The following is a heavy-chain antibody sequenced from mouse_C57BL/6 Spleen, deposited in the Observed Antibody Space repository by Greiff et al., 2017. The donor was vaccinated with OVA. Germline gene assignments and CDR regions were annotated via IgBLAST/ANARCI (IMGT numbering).Heavy chain of an antibody. J-gene: IGHJ2*01. V-gene: IGHV1-82*01. D-gene: IGHD2-2*01. CDR3: ARSSYGSNDY. Sequence: QVQLQQSGPELVKPGASVKISCKASGYAFSSSWMNWVKQRPGKGLEWIGRIYPGDGDTNYNGKFKGKATLTADKSSSTAYMQLSSLTSEDSAVYFCARSSYGSNDYWGQGTTLTVSS. CDR2: IYPGDGDT. CDR1: GYAFSSSW.